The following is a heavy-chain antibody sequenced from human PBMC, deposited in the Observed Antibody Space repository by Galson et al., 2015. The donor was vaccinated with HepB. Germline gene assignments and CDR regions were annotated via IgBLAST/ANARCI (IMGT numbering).Heavy chain of an antibody. CDR1: GYSFPHYW. V-gene: IGHV5-10-1*01. Sequence: SGAEVKKPGESLRISCKGSGYSFPHYWISWVRQMPGKGLEWMGRIDPSDSDTNHSPSFQGHVTISTDKSISTAYLQWSSLKASDTAMYYCARQTWGGSGHRGYWGQGTLVTVSS. CDR2: IDPSDSDT. CDR3: ARQTWGGSGHRGY. J-gene: IGHJ4*02. D-gene: IGHD5-12*01.